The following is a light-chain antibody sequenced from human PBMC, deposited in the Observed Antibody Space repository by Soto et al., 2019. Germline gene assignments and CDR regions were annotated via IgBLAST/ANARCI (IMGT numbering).Light chain of an antibody. CDR1: NIGSKS. CDR2: DDS. V-gene: IGLV3-21*02. CDR3: QVWDSSSDHPVV. J-gene: IGLJ2*01. Sequence: SYELTQPPSVSVAPGQTARITCGGNNIGSKSVHWYQQKPGQAPVLGVYDDSDRPSGITERFSGSNSGNTATLTISRVEAGDEADYYCQVWDSSSDHPVVFGGGTKVTVL.